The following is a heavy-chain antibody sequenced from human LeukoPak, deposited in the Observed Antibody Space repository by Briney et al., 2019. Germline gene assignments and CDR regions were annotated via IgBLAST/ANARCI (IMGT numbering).Heavy chain of an antibody. CDR3: ARSIGLTGGGVDV. D-gene: IGHD3-9*01. V-gene: IGHV3-11*01. J-gene: IGHJ6*02. CDR1: GFTFSDYN. CDR2: ITDSGNTI. Sequence: GGPLRLSCAASGFTFSDYNMNWVRQAPGKGLEWVSYITDSGNTIHYADSVKGRFTISRDNAKNSLYLQMNSLRAEDTAVYYCARSIGLTGGGVDVWGQGTTVTVSS.